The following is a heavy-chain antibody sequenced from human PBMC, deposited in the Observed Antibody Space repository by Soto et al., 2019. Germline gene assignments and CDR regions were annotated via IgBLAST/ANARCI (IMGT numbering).Heavy chain of an antibody. CDR3: ARGPDSSGGEYFQH. D-gene: IGHD6-19*01. Sequence: QVQLVQSGAEVKKPGSSVKVSCKASGGTFSSYTISWVRQAPGQGLEWMGRIIPILGIANYAQKFQGRVTITADKSTSTAYMELSSLRSEDTAVYYCARGPDSSGGEYFQHWGQGTLVTVSS. V-gene: IGHV1-69*02. CDR1: GGTFSSYT. J-gene: IGHJ1*01. CDR2: IIPILGIA.